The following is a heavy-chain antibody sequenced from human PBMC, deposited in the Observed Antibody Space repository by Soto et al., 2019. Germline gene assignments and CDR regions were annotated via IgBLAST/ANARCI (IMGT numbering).Heavy chain of an antibody. V-gene: IGHV1-18*01. J-gene: IGHJ6*03. D-gene: IGHD2-15*01. CDR1: GYTFTSYG. Sequence: QVQLVQSGAEVKKPGASVKVSCKASGYTFTSYGISWVRQAPGQGLEWMGWISAYNGNTNYAQKLQGRVTMTTDTSTSTSYMELRSLRSDDTAVYYCARGLSYCSGGSCYSNYYYYDYMDVWGKGTTVTVSS. CDR2: ISAYNGNT. CDR3: ARGLSYCSGGSCYSNYYYYDYMDV.